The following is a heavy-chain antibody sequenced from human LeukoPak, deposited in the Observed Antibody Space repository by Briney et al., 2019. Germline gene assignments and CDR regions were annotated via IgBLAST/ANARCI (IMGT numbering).Heavy chain of an antibody. CDR3: ARGLLISPLSATGVRAVTKGLNWFDP. J-gene: IGHJ5*02. D-gene: IGHD6-13*01. CDR2: IYYSEST. CDR1: GGSISSSY. Sequence: SETLSLTCTVSGGSISSSYWNWIRQPPGKGLEWIAYIYYSESTNYNPSLKSRVTISVDTSKNQFSLKLSSVTAADTAVYYCARGLLISPLSATGVRAVTKGLNWFDPWGQGTLVTVSS. V-gene: IGHV4-59*12.